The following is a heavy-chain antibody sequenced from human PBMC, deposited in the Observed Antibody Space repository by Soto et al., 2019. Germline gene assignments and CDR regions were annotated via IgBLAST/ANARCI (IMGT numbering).Heavy chain of an antibody. D-gene: IGHD2-2*01. CDR1: GGTFSSYA. CDR3: AILLGYCTTTSRRSTQYYFDY. Sequence: QVQLVQSGAEVKKPGSSVKVSCKASGGTFSSYAMSWVRQAPGQGLEWMGGIIPVYGTANYAQKFQGRVTITADESTRTAYMELSSLRSEDTAVYYCAILLGYCTTTSRRSTQYYFDYWGQGTLVTVSS. CDR2: IIPVYGTA. J-gene: IGHJ4*02. V-gene: IGHV1-69*01.